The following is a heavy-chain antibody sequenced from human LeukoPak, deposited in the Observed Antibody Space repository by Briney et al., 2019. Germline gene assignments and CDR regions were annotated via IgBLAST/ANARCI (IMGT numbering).Heavy chain of an antibody. CDR2: INWNGGST. V-gene: IGHV3-20*04. D-gene: IGHD6-19*01. Sequence: GGSLRLSCAASGFTFDDYGMSWVRQAPGKGLEWVSGINWNGGSTGYTDSVKGRVTFSRDNAKECLYLRMNGLRAEDTALYYCARAYSSGWTGFDYWGQGTLVTVSS. CDR3: ARAYSSGWTGFDY. CDR1: GFTFDDYG. J-gene: IGHJ4*02.